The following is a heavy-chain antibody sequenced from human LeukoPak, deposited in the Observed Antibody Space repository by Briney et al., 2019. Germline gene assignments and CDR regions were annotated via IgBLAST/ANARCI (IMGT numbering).Heavy chain of an antibody. V-gene: IGHV4-59*08. CDR2: IFYTGRN. CDR1: GGSVSSDY. Sequence: SETLSLTCTVSGGSVSSDYWSWIRQAPGKGLEWIGFIFYTGRNNYNPSLKSRVTMSVDTSKNQFSLTLSSVTAADTAVYYCARRGPWSGSFDYWGQGTLVTVSS. D-gene: IGHD3-3*01. J-gene: IGHJ4*02. CDR3: ARRGPWSGSFDY.